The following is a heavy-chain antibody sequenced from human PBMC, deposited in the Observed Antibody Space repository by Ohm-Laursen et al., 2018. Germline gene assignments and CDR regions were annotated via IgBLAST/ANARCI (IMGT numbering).Heavy chain of an antibody. CDR3: ARDRGQRSGIGY. CDR2: IKEDGSAK. J-gene: IGHJ4*02. CDR1: GFTFSSYW. V-gene: IGHV3-7*01. D-gene: IGHD5-12*01. Sequence: SLRLSCAASGFTFSSYWMFWVRQAPGKGLEWVANIKEDGSAKNYVDSVKGRFTISRDNAKLSIYLEMNSLRAEDTAVYYCARDRGQRSGIGYWGQGTLVTVSS.